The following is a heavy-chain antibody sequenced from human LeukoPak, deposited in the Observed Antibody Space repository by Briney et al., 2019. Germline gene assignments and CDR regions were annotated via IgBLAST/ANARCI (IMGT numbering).Heavy chain of an antibody. CDR3: ARHAGADYSSWNYFDY. CDR1: GGSISSYY. D-gene: IGHD6-13*01. J-gene: IGHJ4*02. V-gene: IGHV4-4*07. CDR2: IYTNGST. Sequence: SKTLSLTCTVSGGSISSYYWSWIRQPAGKGLEWIGRIYTNGSTNYNPSLKSRVTMSVDTSKNQFSLKLSSVTAADTAVYYCARHAGADYSSWNYFDYWGQGTLVTVSS.